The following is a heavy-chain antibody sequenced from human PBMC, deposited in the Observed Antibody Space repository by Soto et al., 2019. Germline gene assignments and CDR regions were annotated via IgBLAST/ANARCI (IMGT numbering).Heavy chain of an antibody. Sequence: QVQLQESGPGLVKPSETLSLTCTVSGGSISTYYWSWIRRPPGKGLEWIGYIYYSGSTNYNPSLKSRVTISVDTSKNQFSLKLSSVTAADTAVYYCAGGWGGYFQHWGQGTLVTVSS. V-gene: IGHV4-59*01. CDR3: AGGWGGYFQH. D-gene: IGHD7-27*01. CDR2: IYYSGST. J-gene: IGHJ1*01. CDR1: GGSISTYY.